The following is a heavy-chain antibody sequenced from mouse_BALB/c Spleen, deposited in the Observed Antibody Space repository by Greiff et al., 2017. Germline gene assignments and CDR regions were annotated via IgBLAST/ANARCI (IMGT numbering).Heavy chain of an antibody. J-gene: IGHJ4*01. V-gene: IGHV1-69*02. Sequence: VQLQQPGAELVKPGAPVKLSCKASGYTFTSYWMNWVKQRPGRGLEWIGRIDPSDSETHYNQKFKDKATLTVDKSSSTAYIQLSSLTSEDSAVYYCARYGGYAMDYWGQGTSVTVSS. CDR1: GYTFTSYW. D-gene: IGHD1-1*01. CDR3: ARYGGYAMDY. CDR2: IDPSDSET.